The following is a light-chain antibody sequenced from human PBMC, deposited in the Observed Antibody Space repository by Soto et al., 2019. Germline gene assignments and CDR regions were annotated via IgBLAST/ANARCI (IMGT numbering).Light chain of an antibody. V-gene: IGKV1-17*01. CDR2: AAS. Sequence: DIEMTQSPPSLSASVRDRVAITCRASQGKRNDLGWYEQNTGKAAKRLIYAASSLQSAVPSRFSGSGSGTEFTLTISSLQPEDFATYYCLQDVSYRWKVGQGTKVDSK. J-gene: IGKJ1*01. CDR1: QGKRND. CDR3: LQDVSYRWK.